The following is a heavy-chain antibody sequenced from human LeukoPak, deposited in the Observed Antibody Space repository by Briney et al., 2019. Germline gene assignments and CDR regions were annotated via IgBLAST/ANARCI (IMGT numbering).Heavy chain of an antibody. D-gene: IGHD7-27*01. CDR2: INQDGSEK. CDR3: ARSIPTGVDYCDY. CDR1: EFTFNIYW. V-gene: IGHV3-7*01. J-gene: IGHJ4*02. Sequence: GGSLRLSCAASEFTFNIYWMTWVRQAPGKGLEWVANINQDGSEKYYVDSVKGRFTISRDNAENSLYLQMNSLRAEDTAVYYCARSIPTGVDYCDYWGQGTLVTVSS.